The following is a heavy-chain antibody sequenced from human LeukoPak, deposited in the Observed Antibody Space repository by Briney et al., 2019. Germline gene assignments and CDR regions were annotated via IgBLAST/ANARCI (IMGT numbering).Heavy chain of an antibody. J-gene: IGHJ5*01. Sequence: SETLSLTCTLSGGSISSYYSSWIRQPPGKGLEWLGYIYYGGSTNLNPSFKSRVIMTVDTSKNQFSLKLSSVTGADTAVYCCGRVVGRDPHWFDSWGQGTLVTVSS. CDR2: IYYGGST. V-gene: IGHV4-59*01. CDR1: GGSISSYY. D-gene: IGHD1-26*01. CDR3: GRVVGRDPHWFDS.